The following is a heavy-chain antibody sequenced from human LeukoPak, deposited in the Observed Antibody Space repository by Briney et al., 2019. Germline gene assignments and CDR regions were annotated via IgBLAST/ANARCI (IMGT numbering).Heavy chain of an antibody. J-gene: IGHJ4*02. D-gene: IGHD6-19*01. V-gene: IGHV4-34*01. CDR2: INHSGST. Sequence: SSETLSLTCAVYGGSFSGHYWSWIRQPPGKGLEWIGEINHSGSTNYNPSLKSRATISVDTSKNQFSLKLSSETAADTAVYYCARRGSGWYWGYWGQGTLVTVSS. CDR3: ARRGSGWYWGY. CDR1: GGSFSGHY.